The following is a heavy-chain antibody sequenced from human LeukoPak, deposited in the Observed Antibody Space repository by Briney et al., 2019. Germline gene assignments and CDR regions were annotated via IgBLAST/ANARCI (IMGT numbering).Heavy chain of an antibody. D-gene: IGHD3-16*01. V-gene: IGHV3-33*01. CDR2: IWSDGNNK. Sequence: GGSLRLSCAAPGFTFSSFGMHWVRQAPGKGLEWVAVIWSDGNNKYYADSVKGRFTISRDNSKNTLYLQMNSLRAEDTAVYYCARDMTYYYGMDVWGQGTTVTVSS. J-gene: IGHJ6*02. CDR1: GFTFSSFG. CDR3: ARDMTYYYGMDV.